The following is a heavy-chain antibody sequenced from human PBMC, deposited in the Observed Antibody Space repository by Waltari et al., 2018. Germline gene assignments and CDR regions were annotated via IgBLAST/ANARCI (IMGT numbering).Heavy chain of an antibody. Sequence: QLQLQESGPGLVKPSETLSLPCTVSGGSISSSSYYWGWIRQPPGKGLEWLGSIYYSGSTYYNPSLKSRVTISVDTSKNQFSLKLSSVTAADTAVYYCARDLGYYDSSGGGFDPWGQGTLVTVSS. CDR2: IYYSGST. V-gene: IGHV4-39*07. J-gene: IGHJ5*02. D-gene: IGHD3-22*01. CDR1: GGSISSSSYY. CDR3: ARDLGYYDSSGGGFDP.